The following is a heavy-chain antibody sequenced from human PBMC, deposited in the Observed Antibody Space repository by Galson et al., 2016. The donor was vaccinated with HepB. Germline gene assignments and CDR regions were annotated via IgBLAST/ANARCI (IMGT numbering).Heavy chain of an antibody. Sequence: SETLSPTCPVSGGSISSHSCGWIRQPPGKGLEWIGHLPYSGSATSHPSLKSRVTKSVDTSKNRFSLKLSSVNPADTAVYVCVRGFSKLGDCVGRSCHRPLHWGQGTLVTVSS. CDR2: LPYSGSA. CDR1: GGSISSHS. CDR3: VRGFSKLGDCVGRSCHRPLH. D-gene: IGHD1-26*01. J-gene: IGHJ4*02. V-gene: IGHV4-59*08.